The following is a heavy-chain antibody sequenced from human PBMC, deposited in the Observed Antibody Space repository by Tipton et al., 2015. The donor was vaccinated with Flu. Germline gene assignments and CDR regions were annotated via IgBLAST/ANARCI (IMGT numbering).Heavy chain of an antibody. J-gene: IGHJ3*02. D-gene: IGHD5-24*01. Sequence: SLRLSCAASRFTFRNYGMSWVRQAPGKGLEWVSAISGSGGSTYYVDSVKGRFTISRDNSKNTLYLQVNSLRAEDTAVYYCAKHQRWLQFRPDDPFDIWGQGTMVTVAS. CDR2: ISGSGGST. V-gene: IGHV3-23*01. CDR3: AKHQRWLQFRPDDPFDI. CDR1: RFTFRNYG.